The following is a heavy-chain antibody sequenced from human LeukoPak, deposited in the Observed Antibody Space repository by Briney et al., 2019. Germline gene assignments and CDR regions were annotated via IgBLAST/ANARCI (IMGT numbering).Heavy chain of an antibody. CDR3: AKDRRPGTTPQGY. J-gene: IGHJ4*02. D-gene: IGHD1-7*01. CDR1: GGSISSSNW. CDR2: IYHSGST. Sequence: PSGTLSLTCAVSGGSISSSNWWSWVRQPPGKGLEWIGEIYHSGSTNYNPSLKSRVTISVDKSKNQFSLKLSSVTAEDTAVYYCAKDRRPGTTPQGYWGQGTLVTVSS. V-gene: IGHV4-4*02.